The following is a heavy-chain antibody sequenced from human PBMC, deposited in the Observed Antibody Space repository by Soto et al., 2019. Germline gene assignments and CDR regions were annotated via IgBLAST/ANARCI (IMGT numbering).Heavy chain of an antibody. CDR2: IYYSGST. V-gene: IGHV4-39*01. Sequence: SETLSLTCTVSGGSISSSSYYWGWIRQPPGKGLEWIGSIYYSGSTYYNPSLKSRVTISVDTSKNQFSLKLSSVTAADTAVYYCARHVFVATIKSVVVTAGWFDPWGQGTLVTVSS. CDR1: GGSISSSSYY. CDR3: ARHVFVATIKSVVVTAGWFDP. J-gene: IGHJ5*02. D-gene: IGHD2-21*02.